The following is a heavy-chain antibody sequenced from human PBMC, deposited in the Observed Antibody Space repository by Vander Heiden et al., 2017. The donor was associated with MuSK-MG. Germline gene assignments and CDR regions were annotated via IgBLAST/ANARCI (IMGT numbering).Heavy chain of an antibody. CDR2: IKQDGTET. Sequence: EVQLVESGGTLVQPGGSLRISCAASGFIFSNYWMTWVRQAPGKGLEWLANIKQDGTETYYVDSVKGRFTISRDNAKNSLFLQMNSLRVEDTAVYYCARGGYNYWGQGTLVTVSS. CDR1: GFIFSNYW. J-gene: IGHJ4*02. D-gene: IGHD5-18*01. V-gene: IGHV3-7*01. CDR3: ARGGYNY.